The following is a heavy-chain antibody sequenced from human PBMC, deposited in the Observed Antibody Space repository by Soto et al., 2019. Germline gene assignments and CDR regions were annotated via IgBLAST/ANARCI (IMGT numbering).Heavy chain of an antibody. CDR2: IHGSGSA. D-gene: IGHD6-13*01. CDR3: ARSSHKESWFDP. V-gene: IGHV4-4*07. Sequence: SETLSLTCTVSNGSISNFYWNWIRQSAGKGLEWIGRIHGSGSATYNPSLRSRVTMTVDTPKNQFSQKVNSVTGADTAVYYCARSSHKESWFDPWGQGTLVTVSS. J-gene: IGHJ5*02. CDR1: NGSISNFY.